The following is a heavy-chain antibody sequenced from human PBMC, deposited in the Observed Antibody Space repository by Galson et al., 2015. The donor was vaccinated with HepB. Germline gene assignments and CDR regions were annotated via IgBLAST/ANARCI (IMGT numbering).Heavy chain of an antibody. Sequence: SLRLSCAASGFTFSSYSMNWVRQAPGKGLEWVSYISSSSSTIYYADSVKGRFTISRDNAKNSLYLQMNSLRAEDTAVYYCARDGRPHSSGYPTNSWDQGTLVTVSS. CDR3: ARDGRPHSSGYPTNS. D-gene: IGHD3-22*01. J-gene: IGHJ4*02. CDR2: ISSSSSTI. CDR1: GFTFSSYS. V-gene: IGHV3-48*04.